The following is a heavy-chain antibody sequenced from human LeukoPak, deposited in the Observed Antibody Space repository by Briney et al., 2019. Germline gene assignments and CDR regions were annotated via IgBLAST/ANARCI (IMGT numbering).Heavy chain of an antibody. CDR3: ARDNIAVAGYPPNVSGCWFDP. Sequence: SQTLSLTCAVSGGSISSGGYSWSWIRQPPGKGLEWIGYIYHSGSTNYNPSLKSRVTISVDTSKNQFSLKLSSVTAADTAVYYCARDNIAVAGYPPNVSGCWFDPWGQGTLVTVSS. CDR1: GGSISSGGYS. J-gene: IGHJ5*02. D-gene: IGHD6-19*01. CDR2: IYHSGST. V-gene: IGHV4-30-2*01.